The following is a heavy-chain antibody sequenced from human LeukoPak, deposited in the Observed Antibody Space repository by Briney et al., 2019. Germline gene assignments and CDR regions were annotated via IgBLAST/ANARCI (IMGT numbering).Heavy chain of an antibody. V-gene: IGHV3-11*04. CDR3: ARDLLPGYSSGCGY. CDR1: GFTFSDYY. CDR2: ISSSGDTM. Sequence: GGSLRLSCAASGFTFSDYYMSWIRQAPGRGLDCVSYISSSGDTMYYADSVKGRFTISRDNAEKSLYLQMNSLRAEDTAVYYCARDLLPGYSSGCGYWGQGTLVTVSS. D-gene: IGHD6-19*01. J-gene: IGHJ4*02.